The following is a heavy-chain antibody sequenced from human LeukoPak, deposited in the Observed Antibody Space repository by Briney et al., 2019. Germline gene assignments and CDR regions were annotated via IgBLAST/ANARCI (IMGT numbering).Heavy chain of an antibody. J-gene: IGHJ4*02. V-gene: IGHV4-30-2*01. D-gene: IGHD6-13*01. CDR3: ARGIAAAGPWLDY. CDR1: GGSISSGGYS. Sequence: SETLSLTCAVSGGSISSGGYSWSWIRQPPGKGLEWIGYIYHSGSTNYNPSLKSRVTISVDTSKNQFSLKLSSVTAADTAVYYCARGIAAAGPWLDYWGQGTLVTVSS. CDR2: IYHSGST.